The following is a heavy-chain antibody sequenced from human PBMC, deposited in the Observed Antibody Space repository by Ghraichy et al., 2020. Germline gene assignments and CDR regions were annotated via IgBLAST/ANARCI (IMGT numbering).Heavy chain of an antibody. CDR2: IYGSGIT. J-gene: IGHJ5*02. CDR3: ARVVVPPDSNRLAA. V-gene: IGHV4-30-4*01. Sequence: SETLSLTCNVSSGSMRSGKYYWTWIRQAPGKGLEWIGYIYGSGITYYKASLRGRVTIPADTSKNQFSLKVNSMTAADTAVYYCARVVVPPDSNRLAAGGGGPLVPVS. CDR1: SGSMRSGKYY. D-gene: IGHD2-21*01.